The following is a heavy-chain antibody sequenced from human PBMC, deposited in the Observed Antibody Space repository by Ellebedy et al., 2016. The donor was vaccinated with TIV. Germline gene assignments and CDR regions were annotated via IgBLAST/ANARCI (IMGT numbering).Heavy chain of an antibody. Sequence: GESLKISCAASGFTFSDYAMNWVRQAPGKGLEWVSSITSSCYYIYYPASVKGRFTISRDNAKNSLYLQMDSLTAEDTAVYYCARDSRIALAALLDSWGQGTLVTVSS. CDR1: GFTFSDYA. V-gene: IGHV3-21*01. J-gene: IGHJ4*02. CDR2: ITSSCYYI. CDR3: ARDSRIALAALLDS. D-gene: IGHD6-25*01.